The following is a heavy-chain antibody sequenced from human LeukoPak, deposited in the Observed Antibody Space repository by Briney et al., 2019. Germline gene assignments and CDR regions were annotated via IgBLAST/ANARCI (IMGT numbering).Heavy chain of an antibody. V-gene: IGHV3-23*01. CDR3: AKVTSSYHYFGY. Sequence: GGSLRLSCEASGFTFTTYPMSWVRQAPGKGLEWVSTFSGSGGRTYYADSVKGRFTISRDNSKNTLSLQMNSLRAEDTAVYYCAKVTSSYHYFGYWGQGSLVTVSS. D-gene: IGHD2-2*01. J-gene: IGHJ4*02. CDR1: GFTFTTYP. CDR2: FSGSGGRT.